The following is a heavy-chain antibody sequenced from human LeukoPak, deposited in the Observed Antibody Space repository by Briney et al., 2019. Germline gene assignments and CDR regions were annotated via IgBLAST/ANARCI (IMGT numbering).Heavy chain of an antibody. D-gene: IGHD2-2*01. CDR3: ARDHEFCRSTSCYAIDY. CDR2: ISAYNGNT. Sequence: ASVKVSCKASGYTFTSYGISWVRQAPGQGLEWMGWISAYNGNTNCAQKLQGRVTMTTDTSTSTADMELRSLRSDDTAVYYCARDHEFCRSTSCYAIDYWGQGTLVTVSS. J-gene: IGHJ4*02. CDR1: GYTFTSYG. V-gene: IGHV1-18*01.